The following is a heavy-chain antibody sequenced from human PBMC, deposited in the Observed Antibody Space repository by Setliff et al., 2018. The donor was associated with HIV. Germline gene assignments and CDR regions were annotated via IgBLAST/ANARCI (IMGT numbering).Heavy chain of an antibody. CDR2: INNDGRKT. CDR1: GFTFSTYW. V-gene: IGHV3-74*03. J-gene: IGHJ6*02. CDR3: ARGVRGVVNGMDV. Sequence: LRLSCAASGFTFSTYWMHWVRQAPGKGLVWVSHINNDGRKTTYADSVKGRFTISRDNAKNTLYLQMNSLRAEDTAVYYCARGVRGVVNGMDVWGQGTTVTVSS. D-gene: IGHD3-10*01.